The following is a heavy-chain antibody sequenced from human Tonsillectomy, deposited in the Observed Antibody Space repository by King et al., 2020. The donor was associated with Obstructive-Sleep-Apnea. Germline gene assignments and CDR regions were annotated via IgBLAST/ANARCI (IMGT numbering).Heavy chain of an antibody. CDR3: TRGGMDV. V-gene: IGHV3-49*03. CDR2: IRSKAYGGTI. Sequence: DVQLVESGGGLVQPGRSLRLSCTGSGFTFGDYAMSWFRQAPGKGLEWVGFIRSKAYGGTIEYAASVKGRFTISRDDSKRIAYLQMNSLKTEDTAMYYCTRGGMDVWGQGTTVTVSS. J-gene: IGHJ6*02. CDR1: GFTFGDYA.